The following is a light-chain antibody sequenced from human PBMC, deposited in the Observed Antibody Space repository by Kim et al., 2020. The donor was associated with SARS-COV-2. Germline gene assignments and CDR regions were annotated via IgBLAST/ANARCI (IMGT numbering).Light chain of an antibody. CDR3: QVWDSSSDHPV. CDR1: HIGSTS. V-gene: IGLV3-21*04. J-gene: IGLJ3*02. CDR2: YDS. Sequence: PRKTARLTCGGNHIGSTSVHWYQQKPGQAPVLVIYYDSDRPSGIPERFSGSNSGNTATLTISRVEAGDEADYYCQVWDSSSDHPVFGGGTQLTVL.